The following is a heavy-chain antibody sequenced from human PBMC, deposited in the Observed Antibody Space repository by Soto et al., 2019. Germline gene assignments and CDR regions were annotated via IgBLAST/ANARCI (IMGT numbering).Heavy chain of an antibody. Sequence: EVQLLESGGGLLQPGGSLRLSCAASGFTFSHYGMNWVRQAPGKGLAWVSGISTNGDTANYADSVKGRFTISRDNSKNALYMQMNGLRPEDTAVYYCAKDLSMWPHYAFDSWGQGTLVTVSS. CDR3: AKDLSMWPHYAFDS. CDR2: ISTNGDTA. J-gene: IGHJ5*01. D-gene: IGHD4-17*01. CDR1: GFTFSHYG. V-gene: IGHV3-23*01.